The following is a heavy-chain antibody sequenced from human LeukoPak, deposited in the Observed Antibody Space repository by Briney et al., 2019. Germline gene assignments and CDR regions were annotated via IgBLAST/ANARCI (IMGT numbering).Heavy chain of an antibody. CDR2: IYYSGST. Sequence: PSETLSLTCTVSGGSISSSSYYWGWIRQPPGKGLEWIGSIYYSGSTYYNPSLKSRVTISVDTSENQFSLKLSSVTAADTAVYYCARERGYSFNWFDPWGQGTLVTVSS. J-gene: IGHJ5*02. V-gene: IGHV4-39*01. CDR1: GGSISSSSYY. CDR3: ARERGYSFNWFDP. D-gene: IGHD4-23*01.